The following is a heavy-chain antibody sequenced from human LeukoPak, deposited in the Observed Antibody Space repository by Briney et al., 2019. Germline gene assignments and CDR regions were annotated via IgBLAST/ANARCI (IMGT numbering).Heavy chain of an antibody. CDR1: GFALSSRW. CDR2: INRDGSEK. J-gene: IGHJ4*02. V-gene: IGHV3-7*03. Sequence: GGSLRLSCVVSGFALSSRWMMWVRQAPGEGLEWMTNINRDGSEKNYVDSVKGRFTITRDNAENSLYLQMNSLKVEDSAIYYCATYDSWSGYNIAYWGQGTLVTVSS. D-gene: IGHD3-3*01. CDR3: ATYDSWSGYNIAY.